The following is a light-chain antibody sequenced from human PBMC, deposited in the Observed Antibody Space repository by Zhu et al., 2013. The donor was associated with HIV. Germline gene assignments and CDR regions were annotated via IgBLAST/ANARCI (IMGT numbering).Light chain of an antibody. CDR3: QQYYSTPYS. CDR1: QSVLYSSNGNNY. J-gene: IGKJ2*03. Sequence: DIVMTQSPDSLTVSLGERATINCKSSQSVLYSSNGNNYLAWYQLKPGQPPKLLIYWASTRESGVPDRFSGSESGTDFTLTISSLQAEDVAVYYCQQYYSTPYSFGQGTKLEIK. V-gene: IGKV4-1*01. CDR2: WAS.